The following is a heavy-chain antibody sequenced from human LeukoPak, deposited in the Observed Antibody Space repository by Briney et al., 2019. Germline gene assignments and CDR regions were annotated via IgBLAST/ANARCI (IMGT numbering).Heavy chain of an antibody. D-gene: IGHD1-1*01. J-gene: IGHJ6*04. CDR1: GYTFTSYA. Sequence: VASVKVSCKASGYTFTSYAMHWVRQAPGQRLEWMGWINAGNGNTKYSQKFQGRVTITRDTSASTAYMELSSLRSEDTAVYYCARDKYNWNDEGYYYGMDVWGKGTTVTVSS. V-gene: IGHV1-3*01. CDR2: INAGNGNT. CDR3: ARDKYNWNDEGYYYGMDV.